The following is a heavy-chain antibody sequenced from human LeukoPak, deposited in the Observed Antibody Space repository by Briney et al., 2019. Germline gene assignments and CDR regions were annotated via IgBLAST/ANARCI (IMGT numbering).Heavy chain of an antibody. V-gene: IGHV3-74*01. CDR2: INSDGSST. D-gene: IGHD3-3*01. CDR3: AGGRYYLEY. Sequence: GGSLRLSCAASGFTFSTYWMHWVRQVPGKGLVWVSRINSDGSSTSYADSVKGRFTISRDNAKNTLYLQMNNLRAEDTAVYYCAGGRYYLEYWGQGTLVTVSS. J-gene: IGHJ4*02. CDR1: GFTFSTYW.